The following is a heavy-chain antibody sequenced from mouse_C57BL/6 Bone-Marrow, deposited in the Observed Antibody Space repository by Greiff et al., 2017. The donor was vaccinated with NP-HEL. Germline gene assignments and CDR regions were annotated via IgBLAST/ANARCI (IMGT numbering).Heavy chain of an antibody. D-gene: IGHD2-3*01. CDR3: ALDDGYYEAMDY. Sequence: LKVSGPGILQSSQTLSLTCSFSGFSLSTSGMGVSWIRQPSGKGLEWLAHIYWDDDKRYNPSLKSRLTISKDTSRNQVILKITSVYTADTATYYGALDDGYYEAMDYWGQGTSVTVSS. CDR2: IYWDDDK. J-gene: IGHJ4*01. CDR1: GFSLSTSGMG. V-gene: IGHV8-12*01.